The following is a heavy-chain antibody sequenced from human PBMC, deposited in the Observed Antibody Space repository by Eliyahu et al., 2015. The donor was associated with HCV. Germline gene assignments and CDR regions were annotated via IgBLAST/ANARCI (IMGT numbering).Heavy chain of an antibody. Sequence: QVQLAXSGGGLVKPGGSLXXSCAASGFRFRDDXXXWIRQAPGKGLEWVKGRFTISRDTAKSSLYLQMDSLRAEDTAVYYCARSRGAGNGAHFDYWGQGTLVTVSS. CDR3: ARSRGAGNGAHFDY. J-gene: IGHJ4*02. V-gene: IGHV3-11*01. D-gene: IGHD2-8*01. CDR1: GFRFRDDX.